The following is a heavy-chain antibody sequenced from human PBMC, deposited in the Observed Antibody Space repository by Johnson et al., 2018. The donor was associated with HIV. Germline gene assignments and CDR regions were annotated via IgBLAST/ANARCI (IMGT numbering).Heavy chain of an antibody. CDR3: ARDGGSYFWGRGAFDI. CDR1: GFIVSNSW. Sequence: EKLVESGGGLIQPGGSLRLSCAASGFIVSNSWMTWVRQAPGKGLEWVSAIYSGGSTYYADSVKGRFTISRDNAKNSLYLQMNSLRAEDTAVYYCARDGGSYFWGRGAFDIWGQGTMVTVSS. V-gene: IGHV3-53*01. CDR2: IYSGGST. D-gene: IGHD1-26*01. J-gene: IGHJ3*02.